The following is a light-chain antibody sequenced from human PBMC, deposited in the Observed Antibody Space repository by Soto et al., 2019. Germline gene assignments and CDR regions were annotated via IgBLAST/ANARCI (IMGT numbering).Light chain of an antibody. CDR3: SSYTSSGTLV. CDR2: DVV. Sequence: QSALTQPASVSGSPGQSITISCTGTSSDVGGYNYVSWYQQHPGKAPKLMIYDVVNRPSGVSNRFSGSKSGIGASLTISGLQSEDETDYYCSSYTSSGTLVVGTGTKLTVL. V-gene: IGLV2-14*01. CDR1: SSDVGGYNY. J-gene: IGLJ1*01.